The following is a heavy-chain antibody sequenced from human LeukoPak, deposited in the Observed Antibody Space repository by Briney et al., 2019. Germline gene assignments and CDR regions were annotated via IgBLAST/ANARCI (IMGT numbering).Heavy chain of an antibody. CDR3: ARLVVPAAKGSNYYYYMDV. D-gene: IGHD2-2*01. CDR2: INHSGST. Sequence: SETLSLTCAVYGGSFSGYYWSWIRQPPEKGLEWIGEINHSGSTNYNPSLKSRVTISVDTSKNQFSLKLSSVTAADTAVYYCARLVVPAAKGSNYYYYMDVWGKGTTVTVSS. V-gene: IGHV4-34*01. J-gene: IGHJ6*03. CDR1: GGSFSGYY.